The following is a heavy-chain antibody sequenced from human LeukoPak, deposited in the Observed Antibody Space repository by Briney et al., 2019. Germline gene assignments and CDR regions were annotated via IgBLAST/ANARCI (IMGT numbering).Heavy chain of an antibody. CDR3: ARGHDSYGLDY. CDR2: INHSGST. D-gene: IGHD3-10*01. J-gene: IGHJ4*02. CDR1: GGSFSGYY. Sequence: KSSETLSLTCAVYGGSFSGYYWSWIRQPPGKGLEWIGEINHSGSTNYNPSLKSRVTISVDTSKNQFSLKLSSVTAADTTVYYCARGHDSYGLDYSGQGTLVTVSS. V-gene: IGHV4-34*01.